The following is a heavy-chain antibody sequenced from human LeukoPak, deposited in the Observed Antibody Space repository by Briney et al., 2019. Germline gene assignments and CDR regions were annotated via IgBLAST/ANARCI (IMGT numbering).Heavy chain of an antibody. CDR3: ARGDYGGEFDY. D-gene: IGHD4-23*01. J-gene: IGHJ4*02. CDR1: GYTLTELS. CDR2: INPNSGGT. V-gene: IGHV1-2*06. Sequence: GASVKVSCKVSGYTLTELSMHWVRQAPGQGLEWMGRINPNSGGTNYAQKFQGRVTMTRDTSISTAYMELSRLRSDDTAVYYCARGDYGGEFDYWGQGTLVTVSS.